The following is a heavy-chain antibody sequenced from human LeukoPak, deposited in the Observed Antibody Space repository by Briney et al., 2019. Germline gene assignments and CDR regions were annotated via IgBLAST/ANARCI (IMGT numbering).Heavy chain of an antibody. CDR2: IYYSGST. J-gene: IGHJ6*03. D-gene: IGHD3-10*01. Sequence: SETLSLTCTVSGGSISSGDYYWSWIRQPPGKGLEWIGYIYYSGSTYYNPSLKSRVTISVDTSKNQFSLKLSSVTAADTAVYYCARDVLYGSGTIGRVYYYYMDVWGKGTTVTVSS. CDR3: ARDVLYGSGTIGRVYYYYMDV. V-gene: IGHV4-30-4*08. CDR1: GGSISSGDYY.